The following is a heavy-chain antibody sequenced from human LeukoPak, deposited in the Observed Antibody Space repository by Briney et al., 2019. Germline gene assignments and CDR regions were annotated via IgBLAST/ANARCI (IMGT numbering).Heavy chain of an antibody. CDR2: ISAYNGNT. CDR3: ARLRDIVVVPAAFLDY. Sequence: ASVTVSCKASGYTFTSYGISWVRQAPGQGLECMGWISAYNGNTNYAQKLQGRVTMTTDTSTSTAYMELRSLRSDDTAVYYCARLRDIVVVPAAFLDYWGQGTLVTVSS. CDR1: GYTFTSYG. V-gene: IGHV1-18*04. D-gene: IGHD2-2*01. J-gene: IGHJ4*02.